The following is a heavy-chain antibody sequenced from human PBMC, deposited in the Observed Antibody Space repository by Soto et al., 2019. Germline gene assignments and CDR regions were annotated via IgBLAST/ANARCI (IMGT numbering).Heavy chain of an antibody. CDR3: ARAPARYYYDSSGYYYGDYFDH. CDR2: IYHSGST. Sequence: PSETLSLTCAVSGGSISSGGYSWSWIRQPPGKGLEWIGYIYHSGSTYYNPSLKSRVTISVDRSKNQFSLKLSSVTAADTAVYYCARAPARYYYDSSGYYYGDYFDHWGQGTLVTVSS. J-gene: IGHJ4*02. V-gene: IGHV4-30-2*01. CDR1: GGSISSGGYS. D-gene: IGHD3-22*01.